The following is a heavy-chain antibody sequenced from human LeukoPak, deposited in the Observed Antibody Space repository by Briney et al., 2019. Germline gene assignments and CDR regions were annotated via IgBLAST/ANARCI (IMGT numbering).Heavy chain of an antibody. V-gene: IGHV4-39*01. CDR3: ASHGYSGYDYYFDY. J-gene: IGHJ4*02. CDR2: IYYSGST. CDR1: GGSISSSSYC. Sequence: SETLSLTCTVSGGSISSSSYCWGWIRQPPGKGLEWIGSIYYSGSTYYNPSLKSRVTISVDTSKNQFSLKLSSVTAADTAVYYCASHGYSGYDYYFDYWGQGTLVTVSS. D-gene: IGHD5-12*01.